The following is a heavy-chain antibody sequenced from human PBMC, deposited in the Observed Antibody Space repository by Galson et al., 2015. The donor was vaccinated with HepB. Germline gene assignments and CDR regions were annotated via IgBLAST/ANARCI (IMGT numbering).Heavy chain of an antibody. CDR1: GRSFSGYY. J-gene: IGHJ5*02. CDR3: ATTYYYDSSGSDWFDP. V-gene: IGHV4-34*01. D-gene: IGHD3-22*01. Sequence: SETLSLTCAVYGRSFSGYYWSWIRQPPGKGLEWIGEINHSGSTNYSPSLKSRVTISVDTSKNQFSLKLSSVTAADTAVYYCATTYYYDSSGSDWFDPWGQGTLVAVSS. CDR2: INHSGST.